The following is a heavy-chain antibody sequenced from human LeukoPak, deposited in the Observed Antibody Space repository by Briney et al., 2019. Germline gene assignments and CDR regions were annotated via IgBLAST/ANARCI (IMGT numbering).Heavy chain of an antibody. V-gene: IGHV4-59*08. D-gene: IGHD2/OR15-2a*01. Sequence: SETLSLTCTGSGGSISSYYWSWIRQPPGKGLGWIAYISDIGSINYNPSLKSRVTISLDTSKNQLSQKLRSVTAADTAVYYCAGHHPRNTVDFWGQGTLVTVSS. CDR3: AGHHPRNTVDF. J-gene: IGHJ4*02. CDR2: ISDIGSI. CDR1: GGSISSYY.